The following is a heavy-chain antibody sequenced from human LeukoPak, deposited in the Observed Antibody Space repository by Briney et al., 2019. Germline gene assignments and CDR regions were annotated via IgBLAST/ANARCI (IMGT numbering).Heavy chain of an antibody. V-gene: IGHV1-8*01. Sequence: ASVKVSCKASGYTFTSYDINWVRQATGQGLEWMGWMNPNSGNTGYAQKFQGRVTMTRNTSISTAYMELSSLRSEDTAVYCCARAGSSPWYYYYGMDVWGQGTTVTVSS. J-gene: IGHJ6*02. D-gene: IGHD6-6*01. CDR2: MNPNSGNT. CDR1: GYTFTSYD. CDR3: ARAGSSPWYYYYGMDV.